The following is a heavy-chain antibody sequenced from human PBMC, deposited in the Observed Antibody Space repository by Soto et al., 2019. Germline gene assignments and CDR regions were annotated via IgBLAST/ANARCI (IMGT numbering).Heavy chain of an antibody. Sequence: EVQLVESGGGMVQPGGSLRVSCAASGFTLSSYSMHWVLQAPGKGLEWVSYISGSGGTIYYADSVKGRFTISSDNAKNSLSVQMNSLRDEDTAVYFCARETGLRSSGWSYYFDFWGQGTRVTVSS. V-gene: IGHV3-48*02. CDR3: ARETGLRSSGWSYYFDF. J-gene: IGHJ4*02. CDR2: ISGSGGTI. CDR1: GFTLSSYS. D-gene: IGHD6-19*01.